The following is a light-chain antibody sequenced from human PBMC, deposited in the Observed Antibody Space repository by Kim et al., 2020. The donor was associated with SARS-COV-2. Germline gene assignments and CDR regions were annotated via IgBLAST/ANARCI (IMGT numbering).Light chain of an antibody. J-gene: IGKJ2*01. CDR3: QHRRT. CDR2: DAS. Sequence: PSTLSASVGDRVTITCRASQSISSWLAWYQQKPGKAPKLLIYDASSLESGVTSRFSGSGSGTEFTLTISSLQPDDFATYYCQHRRTFGQGTKLEI. CDR1: QSISSW. V-gene: IGKV1-5*01.